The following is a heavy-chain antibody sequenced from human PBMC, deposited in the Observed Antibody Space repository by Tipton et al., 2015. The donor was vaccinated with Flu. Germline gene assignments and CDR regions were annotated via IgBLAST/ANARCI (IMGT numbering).Heavy chain of an antibody. CDR3: ARYYVSGIHFDY. J-gene: IGHJ4*02. Sequence: TLSLTCTVSGGSISSYYWSWIRQPPGKGLEWIGYIYYSGSTNYNPSLKSRVTISVDTSKNQFSLKLSSVTAADTAVYYCARYYVSGIHFDYWGQETLVTVSS. D-gene: IGHD3-10*01. V-gene: IGHV4-59*01. CDR1: GGSISSYY. CDR2: IYYSGST.